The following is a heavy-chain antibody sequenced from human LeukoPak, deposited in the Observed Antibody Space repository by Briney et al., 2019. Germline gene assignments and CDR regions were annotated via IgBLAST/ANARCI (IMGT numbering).Heavy chain of an antibody. CDR3: ARGIPVDI. D-gene: IGHD2-21*01. CDR2: TNWKGGNT. J-gene: IGHJ3*02. V-gene: IGHV3-20*04. CDR1: RFTFEVYG. Sequence: PGGSLRLSCAACRFTFEVYGVSGARHAPGRGLEGLGGTNWKGGNTRDADYVKRRFTISRDNAKNSLYLQMNSLRAEDTAVYYCARGIPVDIWGQGTMVTVSS.